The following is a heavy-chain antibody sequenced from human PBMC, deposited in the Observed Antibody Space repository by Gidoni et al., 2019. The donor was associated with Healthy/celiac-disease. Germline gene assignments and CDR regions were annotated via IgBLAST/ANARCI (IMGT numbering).Heavy chain of an antibody. CDR3: ARRVVVVPAAPYYYGMDI. Sequence: EVQLVESGGGLVKPGGSLRLSCAASGFTFSSYTMHWVRQAPGKGLPGVSSISSSTSYIYYADSVKGRFTISRDNAKNSLYLQMNSLRAEDTAVYYCARRVVVVPAAPYYYGMDIWGQGTTVTVSS. D-gene: IGHD2-2*01. J-gene: IGHJ6*02. CDR1: GFTFSSYT. V-gene: IGHV3-21*01. CDR2: ISSSTSYI.